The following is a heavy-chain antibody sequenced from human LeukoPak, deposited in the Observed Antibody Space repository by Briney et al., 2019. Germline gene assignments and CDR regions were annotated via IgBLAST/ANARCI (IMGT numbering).Heavy chain of an antibody. V-gene: IGHV1-2*02. CDR3: ARDGTFDI. CDR1: GYTFTDYY. J-gene: IGHJ3*02. CDR2: INPDSGVT. Sequence: SSVTVSCKASGYTFTDYYMHWVRQAPGQGLEWMGWINPDSGVTNYPQKFQGRVTMTRDTSNSTAYMELIRLRSDDTAVYYCARDGTFDIWGQGTMVTVPS. D-gene: IGHD2-15*01.